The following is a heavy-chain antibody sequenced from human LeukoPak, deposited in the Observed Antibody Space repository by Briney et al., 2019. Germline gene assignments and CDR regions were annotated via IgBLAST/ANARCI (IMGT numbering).Heavy chain of an antibody. Sequence: SETLSLTCAVYGGSFSGYYWSWIRQPPGKGLEWIGEINHSGSTNYNPSLKSRVTISVDTSKNQFSLKLSSVTAADTAVYYCARSPTGDDLWGSGTLVTVSS. J-gene: IGHJ2*01. D-gene: IGHD3-10*01. CDR2: INHSGST. V-gene: IGHV4-34*01. CDR3: ARSPTGDDL. CDR1: GGSFSGYY.